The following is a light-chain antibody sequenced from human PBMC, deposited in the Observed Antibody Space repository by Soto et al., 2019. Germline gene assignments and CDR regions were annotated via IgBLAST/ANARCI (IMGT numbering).Light chain of an antibody. Sequence: QSALTQPASVSGSPGQSINISCTGTSSDVVTYNLVSWYQQHPGKAPKVLIYEGTKRPSGVSNRFSGSKSGNTASLTISGLQTEDEADYYCYSFAGSTTFSYVFGPGTKLTVL. J-gene: IGLJ1*01. CDR3: YSFAGSTTFSYV. CDR2: EGT. V-gene: IGLV2-23*03. CDR1: SSDVVTYNL.